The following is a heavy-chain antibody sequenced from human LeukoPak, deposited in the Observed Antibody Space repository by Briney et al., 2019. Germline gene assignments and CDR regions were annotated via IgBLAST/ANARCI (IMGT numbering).Heavy chain of an antibody. CDR3: AKGPYDIVVVVAAVFDY. CDR1: GFTFSSYA. V-gene: IGHV3-23*01. D-gene: IGHD2-15*01. Sequence: GGSLRLSCAASGFTFSSYAMSWVRQAPGKGLEWVSAISGSGGSTNYADSVKGRFTISRDNSKNTLYLQMNSLRAEDTAVYYCAKGPYDIVVVVAAVFDYWGQGTLVTVSS. CDR2: ISGSGGST. J-gene: IGHJ4*02.